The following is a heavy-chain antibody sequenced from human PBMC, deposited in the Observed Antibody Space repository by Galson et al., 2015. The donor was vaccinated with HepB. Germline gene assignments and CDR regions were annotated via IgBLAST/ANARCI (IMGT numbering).Heavy chain of an antibody. V-gene: IGHV5-51*01. CDR1: GYSFTTYW. Sequence: SGAEVKKPGESLKISCKGSGYSFTTYWIGWVRQMPGKGLEWMGIIYPGDSDTRYSPSFQGRVTISVDKSIRTAYLQWSSLKASDTAMYYCARRGKPGYSSGWYNYWGQGTLVTVSS. CDR3: ARRGKPGYSSGWYNY. CDR2: IYPGDSDT. J-gene: IGHJ4*02. D-gene: IGHD6-19*01.